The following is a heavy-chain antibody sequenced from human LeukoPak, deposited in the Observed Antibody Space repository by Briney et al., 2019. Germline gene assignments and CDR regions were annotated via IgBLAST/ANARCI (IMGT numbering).Heavy chain of an antibody. D-gene: IGHD2-2*01. CDR3: ARARLVARYYYYYYGMDV. CDR2: ISYDGSNK. Sequence: GGSLRLSCAASGFTFSSYAMHWVRQAPGKGLEWVAVISYDGSNKYYADSVKGRFTISRDNSKNTLYLQMNSLRAEDTAVYYCARARLVARYYYYYYGMDVWGQGTTVTVSS. V-gene: IGHV3-30-3*01. CDR1: GFTFSSYA. J-gene: IGHJ6*02.